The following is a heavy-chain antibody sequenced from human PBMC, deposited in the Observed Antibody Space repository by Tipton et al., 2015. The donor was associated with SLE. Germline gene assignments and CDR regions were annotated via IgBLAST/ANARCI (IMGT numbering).Heavy chain of an antibody. CDR3: LRSPNYYYGMDV. CDR1: GFTYTNYA. Sequence: SLRLSCAASGFTYTNYAVHWVRQTPGKGLEWVAVISADGNNQYYSDSVKGRFTISRDNSKNTLYLQMNSLRAEDTAVYYCLRSPNYYYGMDVWGQGTTVTVSS. J-gene: IGHJ6*02. CDR2: ISADGNNQ. V-gene: IGHV3-30*04.